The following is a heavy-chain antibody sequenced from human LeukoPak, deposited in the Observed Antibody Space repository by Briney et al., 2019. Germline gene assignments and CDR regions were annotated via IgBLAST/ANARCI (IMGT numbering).Heavy chain of an antibody. CDR3: ARGLRRLCSSTSCYAYYFDY. CDR1: GYTFTSYG. J-gene: IGHJ4*02. V-gene: IGHV1-18*01. D-gene: IGHD2-2*01. CDR2: ISAYNGNT. Sequence: ASVKVSCKASGYTFTSYGISWVRQAPGQGLEWMGWISAYNGNTNYAQKLQGRVTMTTDTSTSTAYMELSSLRSEDTAVYYCARGLRRLCSSTSCYAYYFDYWGQGTLVTVSS.